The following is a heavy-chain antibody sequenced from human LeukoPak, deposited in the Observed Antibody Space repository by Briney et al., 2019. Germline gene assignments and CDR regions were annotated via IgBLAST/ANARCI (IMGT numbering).Heavy chain of an antibody. Sequence: SETLSLTCAVYGGSFSGYYWSWIRQPPRKGLEWIGEINHSGSTNYNPSLKSRVTISVDTSKNQFSLKLSSVTAAGTAVYYCARGDRYYYDSSGYDYWGQGTLVTVSS. V-gene: IGHV4-34*01. CDR3: ARGDRYYYDSSGYDY. D-gene: IGHD3-22*01. CDR1: GGSFSGYY. J-gene: IGHJ4*02. CDR2: INHSGST.